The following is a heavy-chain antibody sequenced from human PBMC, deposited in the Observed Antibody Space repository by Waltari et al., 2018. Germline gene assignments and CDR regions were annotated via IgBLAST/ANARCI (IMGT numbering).Heavy chain of an antibody. D-gene: IGHD6-6*01. CDR1: GYSFTNYW. V-gene: IGHV5-51*01. J-gene: IGHJ2*01. CDR3: ARSGTSSSRYFDL. CDR2: IYPSDSDA. Sequence: EVQVVQSGSEVKQPGESLKISCKGSGYSFTNYWIGWVVQMPGKGLEWMGSIYPSDSDARYSPSFQGQVTISADRSISTAYLQWSSLKASDTAMYYCARSGTSSSRYFDLWGRGALVTVSS.